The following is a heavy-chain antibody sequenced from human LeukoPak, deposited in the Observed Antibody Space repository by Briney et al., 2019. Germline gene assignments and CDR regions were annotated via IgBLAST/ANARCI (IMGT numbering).Heavy chain of an antibody. CDR1: GYTFSSYS. CDR3: ARGPYGDYGY. CDR2: ISWNSGSI. V-gene: IGHV3-9*01. Sequence: GGSLRLSCAASGYTFSSYSMNWVRQAPGKGLEWVSGISWNSGSIGYADSVKGRFTISRDNAKNSLYLQMNSLRAEDTAVYYCARGPYGDYGYWGQGTLVTVSS. D-gene: IGHD4-17*01. J-gene: IGHJ4*02.